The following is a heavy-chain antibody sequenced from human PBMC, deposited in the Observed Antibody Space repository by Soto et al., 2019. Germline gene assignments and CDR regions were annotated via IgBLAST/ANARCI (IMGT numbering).Heavy chain of an antibody. D-gene: IGHD5-12*01. CDR1: GFNFFDHD. J-gene: IGHJ4*02. CDR3: ASMPGGGWHRFFDY. Sequence: EVKLLESGGALVQPGGSLRLSCAASGFNFFDHDMSWVRQAPGKGLEWVSSITVGGAQKDYGKSVKGRFNISRDNPTDTLFRQMDSLRVEDTAIYFWASMPGGGWHRFFDYWGQGTAVTVSS. V-gene: IGHV3-23*01. CDR2: ITVGGAQK.